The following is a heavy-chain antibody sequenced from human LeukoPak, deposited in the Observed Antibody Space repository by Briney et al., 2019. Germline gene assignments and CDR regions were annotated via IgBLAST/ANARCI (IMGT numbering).Heavy chain of an antibody. CDR3: ARTPGYSSSPDPFFDY. CDR1: GFTVSSNY. V-gene: IGHV3-53*04. J-gene: IGHJ4*02. D-gene: IGHD6-13*01. Sequence: GGSLRLSCAASGFTVSSNYMSWVRQAPGKGLGWVSVIYSGGSTYSADSVKGRLTISRHTSTNTLYLQMNSLRAEDTAVYYCARTPGYSSSPDPFFDYWGQGTLVTVSS. CDR2: IYSGGST.